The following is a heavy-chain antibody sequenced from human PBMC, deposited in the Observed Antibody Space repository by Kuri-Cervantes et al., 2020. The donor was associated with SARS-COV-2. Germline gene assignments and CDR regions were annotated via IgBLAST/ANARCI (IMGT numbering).Heavy chain of an antibody. V-gene: IGHV4-34*01. J-gene: IGHJ6*02. CDR2: INHMGST. CDR3: ARGLDFWSGYPRYYYYGMDV. D-gene: IGHD3-3*01. CDR1: GGSFRGYY. Sequence: SETLSLTCAVYGGSFRGYYCSWNRQPPGEGLEWIGEINHMGSTNFNPSLKSRVTISVDTSKNQFSLKLSSVTAADTAVYYCARGLDFWSGYPRYYYYGMDVWGQGTTVTVSS.